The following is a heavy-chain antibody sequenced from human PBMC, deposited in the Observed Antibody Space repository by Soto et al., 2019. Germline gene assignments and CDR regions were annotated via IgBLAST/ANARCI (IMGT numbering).Heavy chain of an antibody. J-gene: IGHJ4*02. CDR3: TTGFEY. Sequence: EVQLLESGGGLVQPGGSRRLSCAASGFTFSSYAMSWVRQAPGKGLEWVSTISGSGGSTYYADSVKGRFTFSRDNSRNTLYLQMSSLRAEDTAVYYCTTGFEYWGQGTLVTVSS. CDR1: GFTFSSYA. D-gene: IGHD1-1*01. CDR2: ISGSGGST. V-gene: IGHV3-23*01.